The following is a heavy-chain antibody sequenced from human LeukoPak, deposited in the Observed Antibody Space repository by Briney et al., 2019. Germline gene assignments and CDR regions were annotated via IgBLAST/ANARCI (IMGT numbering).Heavy chain of an antibody. CDR2: INQDGTEK. V-gene: IGHV3-7*01. D-gene: IGHD3-10*01. CDR3: AKVAKYYYGSETYYFFEH. J-gene: IGHJ4*02. CDR1: GFTFTTYW. Sequence: PGGSLRFSCAASGFTFTTYWMTWVRQAPGKGLEWVASINQDGTEKYYVDSVKGRFTISRDNAKNSLYLQMNSLRVEGTAVYYCAKVAKYYYGSETYYFFEHWGQGTPVTASS.